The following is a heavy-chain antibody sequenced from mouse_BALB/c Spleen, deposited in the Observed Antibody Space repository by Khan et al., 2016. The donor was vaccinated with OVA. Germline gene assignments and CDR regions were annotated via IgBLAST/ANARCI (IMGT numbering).Heavy chain of an antibody. CDR1: GYSITSDYA. Sequence: VQLKESGPGLVNPSQSLSLTCTVTGYSITSDYAWNWIRQFPGNKLEWMGYINYSGCTNYNPALKSRISITRDTSKNQFFLQLNSVTTEDTATYYCARDGSRYNYAMDYWGQGTSVTVSS. CDR3: ARDGSRYNYAMDY. V-gene: IGHV3-2*02. CDR2: INYSGCT. J-gene: IGHJ4*01. D-gene: IGHD2-3*01.